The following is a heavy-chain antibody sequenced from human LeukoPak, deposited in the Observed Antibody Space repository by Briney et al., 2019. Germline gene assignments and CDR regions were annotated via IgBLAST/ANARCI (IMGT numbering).Heavy chain of an antibody. V-gene: IGHV1-69*10. CDR2: IIPILGIA. J-gene: IGHJ4*02. CDR1: GGTLSSYA. D-gene: IGHD3-22*01. CDR3: ARGLGDYYDTSDYYYAVPAH. Sequence: SVTVSCLASGGTLSSYAISWVRQPHGQGLEWMGGIIPILGIANYAQKFQGRVTITADKSTRTAYMELSSLRSEDTAVYYCARGLGDYYDTSDYYYAVPAHWGQGTLVTVSS.